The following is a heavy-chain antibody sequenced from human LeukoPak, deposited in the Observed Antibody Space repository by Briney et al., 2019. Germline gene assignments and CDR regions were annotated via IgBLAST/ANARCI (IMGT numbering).Heavy chain of an antibody. J-gene: IGHJ4*02. Sequence: PSETLSLTCTVSGGSISSYYWSWIRQPAGKGLEWIGRIYTTGSTSYNPSLKSRVPMSVDTSNNQFSLKLSSVTAADTALYYCARGIAAAAKQGGFDYWGQGTLVTVSS. CDR1: GGSISSYY. V-gene: IGHV4-4*07. D-gene: IGHD6-13*01. CDR2: IYTTGST. CDR3: ARGIAAAAKQGGFDY.